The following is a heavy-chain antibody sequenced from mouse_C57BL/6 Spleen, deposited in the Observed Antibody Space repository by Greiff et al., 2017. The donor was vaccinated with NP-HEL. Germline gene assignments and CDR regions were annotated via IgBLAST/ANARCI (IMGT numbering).Heavy chain of an antibody. J-gene: IGHJ4*01. CDR2: IDPSDSYT. D-gene: IGHD2-5*01. CDR1: GYTFTSYW. V-gene: IGHV1-69*01. Sequence: QVQLQQPGAELVMPGASVKLSCKASGYTFTSYWMHWVKQRPGQGLEWIGEIDPSDSYTNYNQKFKGKSTLTLDKSSSTAYMQLSSLTSEDSAVYYCAISNRGAMDYWGQGTSVTVSS. CDR3: AISNRGAMDY.